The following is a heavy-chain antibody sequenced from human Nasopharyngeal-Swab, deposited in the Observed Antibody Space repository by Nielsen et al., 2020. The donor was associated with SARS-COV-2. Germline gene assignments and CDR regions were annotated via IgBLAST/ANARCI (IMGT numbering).Heavy chain of an antibody. CDR3: ARQNSGWTDAFDI. Sequence: GESLKISCAASGFTFSDYYMNWIRQAPGKGLEWLSFISLGGNTIYYADSVKGRFFISRDNAKKSLYLQMNSLRVEDTAIYYCARQNSGWTDAFDIWGQGTMVTVSS. V-gene: IGHV3-11*01. J-gene: IGHJ3*02. CDR1: GFTFSDYY. D-gene: IGHD6-19*01. CDR2: ISLGGNTI.